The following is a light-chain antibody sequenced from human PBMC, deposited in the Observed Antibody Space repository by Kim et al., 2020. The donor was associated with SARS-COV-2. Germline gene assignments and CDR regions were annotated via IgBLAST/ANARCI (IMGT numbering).Light chain of an antibody. J-gene: IGLJ2*01. CDR3: NSRDTSGNHML. CDR2: GIN. Sequence: TARMTGQGESLRNYYASWYKQKPGQAPVLVIYGINNRPSGISDRFSGSRSGNTASLTITGARAEDEADYYCNSRDTSGNHMLFGGGTQLTVL. CDR1: SLRNYY. V-gene: IGLV3-19*01.